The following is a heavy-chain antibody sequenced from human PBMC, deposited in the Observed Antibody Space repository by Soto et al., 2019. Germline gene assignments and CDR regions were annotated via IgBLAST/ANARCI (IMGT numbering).Heavy chain of an antibody. V-gene: IGHV4-59*01. CDR2: IFYAGTT. Sequence: KSSETLSLTCTVSGGSIIGFYWSWMRQPPGKGLEWIGYIFYAGTTLYTPSLKSRVTISVDTSKNQFSLKLSSVTAADTAVYYCARHDRIATLQNGMGFWGQGTMVTVSS. CDR3: ARHDRIATLQNGMGF. CDR1: GGSIIGFY. J-gene: IGHJ6*02. D-gene: IGHD3-16*01.